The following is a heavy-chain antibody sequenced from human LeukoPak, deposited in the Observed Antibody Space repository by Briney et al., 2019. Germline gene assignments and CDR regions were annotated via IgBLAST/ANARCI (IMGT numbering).Heavy chain of an antibody. CDR2: ISSSSSTI. CDR1: GFTFSSYS. Sequence: PGGSLRLSCAASGFTFSSYSMNWVRQAPGKGLEWVPYISSSSSTIYYADSVKGRFTISRDNSKNTLYLQMNSLRAEDTAVYYCANLLRVRIVDAFDIWGQGTMVTVSS. J-gene: IGHJ3*02. CDR3: ANLLRVRIVDAFDI. D-gene: IGHD3-22*01. V-gene: IGHV3-48*01.